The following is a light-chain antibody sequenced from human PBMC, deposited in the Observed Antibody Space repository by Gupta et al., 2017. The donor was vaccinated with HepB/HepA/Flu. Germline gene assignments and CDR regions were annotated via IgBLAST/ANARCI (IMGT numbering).Light chain of an antibody. CDR3: QQYDQWPPYT. CDR1: QGIGNS. V-gene: IGKV3-15*01. J-gene: IGKJ2*01. CDR2: HAS. Sequence: EIVMTQSPATLSASPGQRVTLSCRASQGIGNSLAWYQKKPGQAPRLLIYHASTRATGIPARFSGGGSGKDFALTISSLQSEDFAEYYCQQYDQWPPYTFGQGTKLETK.